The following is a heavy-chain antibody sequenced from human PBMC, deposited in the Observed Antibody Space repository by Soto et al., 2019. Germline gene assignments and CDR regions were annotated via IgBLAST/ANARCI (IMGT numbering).Heavy chain of an antibody. CDR1: GFTFSSYA. J-gene: IGHJ4*02. CDR2: ISYDGSNK. CDR3: ARAPDLTAAGPFDY. D-gene: IGHD6-13*01. V-gene: IGHV3-30-3*01. Sequence: GGSLRLSCAASGFTFSSYAMHWVRQAPGKGLEWVAVISYDGSNKYYADSVKGRFTISRDNSKNTLYLQMNSLRAEDTAVYYCARAPDLTAAGPFDYWGQGTLVTVSS.